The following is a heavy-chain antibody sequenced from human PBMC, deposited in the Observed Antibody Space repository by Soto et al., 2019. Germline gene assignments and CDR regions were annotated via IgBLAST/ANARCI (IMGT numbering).Heavy chain of an antibody. V-gene: IGHV4-31*03. Sequence: QVQLQEPGPGLVKPSQTLSLTCTVSGGSISSGGYYWSWIRQHPGKGLEWIGYIYYSGSTYYNPSRKRRVTISVDTSKNQFSLKLRSVTAADTAVYYCARSPEATVTAFDYWGQGTLVTVSS. D-gene: IGHD4-17*01. CDR2: IYYSGST. J-gene: IGHJ4*02. CDR1: GGSISSGGYY. CDR3: ARSPEATVTAFDY.